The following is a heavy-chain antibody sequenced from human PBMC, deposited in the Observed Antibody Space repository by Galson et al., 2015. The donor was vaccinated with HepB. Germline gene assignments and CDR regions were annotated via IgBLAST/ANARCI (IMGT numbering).Heavy chain of an antibody. V-gene: IGHV1-69*06. D-gene: IGHD3-3*01. J-gene: IGHJ6*02. CDR3: ARRWDDFWSGYNYYGMDV. CDR1: GGTFSSYA. Sequence: SVKVSCKASGGTFSSYAISWVRQAPGQGLEWMGGIIPIFGAANYAQKFQGRVTITADKSTSTAYMELSSLRSEDTAVYYCARRWDDFWSGYNYYGMDVWGQGTTVTVSS. CDR2: IIPIFGAA.